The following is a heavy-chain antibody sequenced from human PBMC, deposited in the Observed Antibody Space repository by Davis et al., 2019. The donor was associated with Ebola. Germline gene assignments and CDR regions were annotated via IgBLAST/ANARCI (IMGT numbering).Heavy chain of an antibody. CDR1: GITFGTYV. CDR2: ISSSGDS. Sequence: PGGSLRLSCAASGITFGTYVMTWVRQVPGRGLEWVSSISSSGDSYYTNSVKGRFTISRDDSENTLYLQMNSLRAEDTGLYYCAIDLEGDPSFWVDWGQGTLVTVSS. J-gene: IGHJ4*02. V-gene: IGHV3-23*01. D-gene: IGHD3-16*01. CDR3: AIDLEGDPSFWVD.